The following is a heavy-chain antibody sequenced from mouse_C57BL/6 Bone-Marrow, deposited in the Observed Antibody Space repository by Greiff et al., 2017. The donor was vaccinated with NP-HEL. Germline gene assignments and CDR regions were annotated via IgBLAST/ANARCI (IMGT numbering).Heavy chain of an antibody. Sequence: VQLQQSGAELVKPGASVKLSCKASGYAFTSYWMNWVKQRPGQGLEWIGQIYPGDGDTNYKGKFKGKATLTAAKSSSTAYMQLSSLTSEDSTVYFCTRLGYWGQGTTLTVSA. CDR3: TRLGY. D-gene: IGHD4-1*01. CDR2: IYPGDGDT. V-gene: IGHV1-80*01. CDR1: GYAFTSYW. J-gene: IGHJ2*01.